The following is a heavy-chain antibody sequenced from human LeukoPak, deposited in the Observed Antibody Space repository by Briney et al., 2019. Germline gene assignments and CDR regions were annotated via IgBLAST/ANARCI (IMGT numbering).Heavy chain of an antibody. Sequence: GGSLRLSCAASGFTFSSYGMHWVRQAPGKGLEWVAFIRYDGSNKYYADSVKGRFTISRDNAKNSLYLQMNSLRAEDTAVYYCARDSGYCSGGSCYPQGAFDIWGQGTMVTVSS. D-gene: IGHD2-15*01. CDR1: GFTFSSYG. V-gene: IGHV3-30*02. CDR2: IRYDGSNK. J-gene: IGHJ3*02. CDR3: ARDSGYCSGGSCYPQGAFDI.